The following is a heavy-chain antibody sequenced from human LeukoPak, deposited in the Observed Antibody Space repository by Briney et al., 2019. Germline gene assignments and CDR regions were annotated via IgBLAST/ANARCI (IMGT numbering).Heavy chain of an antibody. D-gene: IGHD5-12*01. J-gene: IGHJ4*02. CDR1: GYTLTSYG. CDR2: ISAYNGNT. V-gene: IGHV1-18*04. CDR3: ARDRSGYDYVTYFDY. Sequence: GASVKVSCKASGYTLTSYGISWVRQAPGQGLEWMGWISAYNGNTNYAQKLQGRVTMTTDTSTSTAYMELRSLRSDDTAVYYCARDRSGYDYVTYFDYWGQGTLVTVSS.